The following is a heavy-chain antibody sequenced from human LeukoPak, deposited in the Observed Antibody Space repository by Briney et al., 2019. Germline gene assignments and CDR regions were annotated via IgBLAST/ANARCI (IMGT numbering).Heavy chain of an antibody. D-gene: IGHD3-10*01. CDR1: GYTLTELS. V-gene: IGHV1-24*01. CDR3: ATRFGELDWFDP. Sequence: ASVKVSCKVSGYTLTELSMHWVRQAPGKGLEWMGGFDPEDGETIYAQKFQGRVTMTEDTSTDTAYMELSSLRSEDTAVYYCATRFGELDWFDPWGQGTLATVSS. J-gene: IGHJ5*02. CDR2: FDPEDGET.